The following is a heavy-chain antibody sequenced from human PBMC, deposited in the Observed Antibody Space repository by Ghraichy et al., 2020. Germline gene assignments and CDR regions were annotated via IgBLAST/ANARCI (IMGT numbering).Heavy chain of an antibody. CDR1: GGSFSGYY. V-gene: IGHV4-34*01. D-gene: IGHD4-23*01. Sequence: SETLSLTCAVYGGSFSGYYWSWIRQPPGKGLEWIGEINHSGSTNYNPSLKSRVTISVDTSKNQFSLKLSSVTAADTAVYYCARGDYGGNYYFDYWGQGTLVTVSS. CDR2: INHSGST. CDR3: ARGDYGGNYYFDY. J-gene: IGHJ4*02.